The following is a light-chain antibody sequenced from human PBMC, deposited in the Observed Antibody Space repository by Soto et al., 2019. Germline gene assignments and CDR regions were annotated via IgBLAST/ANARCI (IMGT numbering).Light chain of an antibody. V-gene: IGKV3-20*01. CDR3: QQCGSSPWT. J-gene: IGKJ1*01. Sequence: EIVFTQSPGPLSLSPGERATLSCRASQSVSSYYLAWYQQKPGQAPRLLIYAASSRATGIPDRFSGGGSGADFTLTISRLEPEDFAVYYCQQCGSSPWTFGQGTKVDI. CDR2: AAS. CDR1: QSVSSYY.